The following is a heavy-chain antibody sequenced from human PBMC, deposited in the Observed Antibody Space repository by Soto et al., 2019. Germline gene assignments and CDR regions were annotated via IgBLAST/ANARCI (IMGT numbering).Heavy chain of an antibody. J-gene: IGHJ3*02. CDR2: INAGNGNT. CDR1: GYTFTSYA. Sequence: VASVKVSCKASGYTFTSYAMHWVRQAPGQRLEWMGWINAGNGNTKYSQKFQGRVTITRDTSASTAYMELSSLRSEDTAVYYCARLKVYDFWSGLPRNDAFDIWGQGTMVTVSS. D-gene: IGHD3-3*01. CDR3: ARLKVYDFWSGLPRNDAFDI. V-gene: IGHV1-3*01.